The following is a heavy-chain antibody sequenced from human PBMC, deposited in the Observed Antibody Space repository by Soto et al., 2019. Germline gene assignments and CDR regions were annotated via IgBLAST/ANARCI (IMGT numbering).Heavy chain of an antibody. CDR1: GYTFTNYG. V-gene: IGHV1-18*04. Sequence: ASVKVSCKASGYTFTNYGISWVRQAPGQGLEWMGWISAYNGNTNYAQKFQGRVTMTTDTSTSTAYMELRSLRSDDTAVYYCAREYYYDSSGYSPLNYWGQGTLVTVS. CDR2: ISAYNGNT. CDR3: AREYYYDSSGYSPLNY. J-gene: IGHJ4*02. D-gene: IGHD3-22*01.